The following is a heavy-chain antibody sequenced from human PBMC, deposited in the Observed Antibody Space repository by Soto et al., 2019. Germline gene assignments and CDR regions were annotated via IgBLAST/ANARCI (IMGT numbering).Heavy chain of an antibody. CDR3: ARDPSPYTSGWYGVDF. Sequence: VQLVESGGGVVQPGRSLRLSCAASGFMFSAYAMLWVGQAPGKGPEGLAALSYDGTKKYYPDSVKGRFTISRDNSKNTLFLQMNSLRAEDTAVYYCARDPSPYTSGWYGVDFWGHGTLVTVSS. J-gene: IGHJ4*01. CDR2: LSYDGTKK. CDR1: GFMFSAYA. V-gene: IGHV3-30*04. D-gene: IGHD6-19*01.